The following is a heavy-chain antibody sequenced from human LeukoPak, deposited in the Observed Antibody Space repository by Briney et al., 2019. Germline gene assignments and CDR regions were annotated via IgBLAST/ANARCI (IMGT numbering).Heavy chain of an antibody. D-gene: IGHD5-24*01. CDR1: AFSSADYA. V-gene: IGHV3-43*02. CDR3: AKDIRGDGYNSRFDY. J-gene: IGHJ4*02. Sequence: GGSLRLSCAASAFSSADYAMHWVRHAPGTGLEWVSLISGDGGSTYYADSVKGRFTISRDNSKNSLYLQMNSLRTEDTALYYCAKDIRGDGYNSRFDYWGQGTLVTVS. CDR2: ISGDGGST.